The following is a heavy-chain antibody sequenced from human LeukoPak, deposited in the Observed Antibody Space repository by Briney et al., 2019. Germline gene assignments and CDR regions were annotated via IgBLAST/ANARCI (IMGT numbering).Heavy chain of an antibody. D-gene: IGHD3-10*01. J-gene: IGHJ6*03. CDR1: GFTFSAYW. CDR2: IIEGGDLK. Sequence: PGGSLRLSCAASGFTFSAYWMTWVRQAPGKGLAWVANIIEGGDLKYYVDSVKGRFTISRDNAKNSLYLQMNSLRAEDTAVYYCARRSLWFGELLSFISDYYMDVWGKGTTVTVSS. V-gene: IGHV3-7*01. CDR3: ARRSLWFGELLSFISDYYMDV.